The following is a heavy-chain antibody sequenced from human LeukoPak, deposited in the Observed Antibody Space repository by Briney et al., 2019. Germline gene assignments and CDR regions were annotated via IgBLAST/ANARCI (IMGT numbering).Heavy chain of an antibody. V-gene: IGHV4-4*02. J-gene: IGHJ6*03. Sequence: SGTLSLTCAVSGGSISSSNWWSWVRQPPGKGLEWIGEIYHSGSTNYNPSLKSRVTISVDTSKNQFSLKLSSVTAADTAVYYCARLDYSYYYMDVWGKGTTVTVSS. CDR1: GGSISSSNW. CDR2: IYHSGST. CDR3: ARLDYSYYYMDV. D-gene: IGHD2-2*03.